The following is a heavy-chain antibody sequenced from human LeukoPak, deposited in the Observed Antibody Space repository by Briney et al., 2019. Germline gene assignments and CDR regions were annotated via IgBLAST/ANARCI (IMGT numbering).Heavy chain of an antibody. Sequence: PSETLSLTCTVSGGSISSYYRSWIRQPPGKGLEWIGYIYTSGSTNYNPSLKSRVTISVDTSKNQFSLKLSSVTAADTAVYYCARSYDSSGPGNYFDYWGQGTLVTVSS. V-gene: IGHV4-4*09. CDR1: GGSISSYY. CDR3: ARSYDSSGPGNYFDY. J-gene: IGHJ4*02. CDR2: IYTSGST. D-gene: IGHD3-22*01.